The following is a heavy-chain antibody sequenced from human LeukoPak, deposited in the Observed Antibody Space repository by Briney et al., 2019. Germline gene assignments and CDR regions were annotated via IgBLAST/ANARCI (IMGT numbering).Heavy chain of an antibody. CDR1: GGSISSGGYY. CDR2: IYYSGST. D-gene: IGHD3-22*01. J-gene: IGHJ3*02. V-gene: IGHV4-31*03. CDR3: ARSRDYYDEAFDI. Sequence: PSETLSLTCTVSGGSISSGGYYWSWIRQHPGKGLEWIGYIYYSGSTYYNPSLKSRVTISVDTSKNQFSLKLSSVTAADTAVYYCARSRDYYDEAFDIWGQGTMVTVSS.